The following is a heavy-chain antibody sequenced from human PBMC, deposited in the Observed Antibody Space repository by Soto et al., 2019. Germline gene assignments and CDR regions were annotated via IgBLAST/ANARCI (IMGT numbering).Heavy chain of an antibody. V-gene: IGHV3-15*01. CDR3: TTGRDIVVVPAAMDVGEFFS. Sequence: GGSLRLSCAASGFPFSNAWMSWVRQAPGKGLEWVGRIKSKTDGGTTDYAAPVKGRFTISRDDSKNTLYLQMNSLKTEDTAVYYCTTGRDIVVVPAAMDVGEFFSWGQGTLVTVSS. D-gene: IGHD2-2*01. J-gene: IGHJ5*02. CDR1: GFPFSNAW. CDR2: IKSKTDGGTT.